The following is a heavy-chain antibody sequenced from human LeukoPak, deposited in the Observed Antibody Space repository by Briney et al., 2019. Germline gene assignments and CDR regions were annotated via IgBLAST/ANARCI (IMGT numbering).Heavy chain of an antibody. CDR1: GFTFSSYS. D-gene: IGHD5-18*01. Sequence: GGSLRLPCAASGFTFSSYSMNWVRQAPGKGLEWVSSISSSSSYIYYADSVKGRFTISRDNAKNSLYLQMNSLRAEDTAVYYCARVGYSYGYADYWGQGTLVTVSS. J-gene: IGHJ4*02. V-gene: IGHV3-21*01. CDR3: ARVGYSYGYADY. CDR2: ISSSSSYI.